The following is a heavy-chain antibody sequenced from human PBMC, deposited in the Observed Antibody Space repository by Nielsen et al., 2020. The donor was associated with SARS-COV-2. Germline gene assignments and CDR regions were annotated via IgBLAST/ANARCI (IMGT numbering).Heavy chain of an antibody. CDR3: ARDLSPYYYDSSGYYYGSGPTGN. Sequence: GESLKISCAASGFTFSSYWMHWVRQAPGKGLVWVSRINSDGSSTSYADSVKGRFTISRDNAKNTLYLQMNSLRAEDTAVYYCARDLSPYYYDSSGYYYGSGPTGNWGQGTLVTVSS. D-gene: IGHD3-22*01. J-gene: IGHJ4*02. V-gene: IGHV3-74*01. CDR2: INSDGSST. CDR1: GFTFSSYW.